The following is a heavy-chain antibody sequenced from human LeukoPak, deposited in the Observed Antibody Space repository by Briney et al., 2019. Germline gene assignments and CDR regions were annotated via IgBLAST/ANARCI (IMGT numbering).Heavy chain of an antibody. CDR3: ARGRHDITVPVAIGRHLDY. J-gene: IGHJ4*02. V-gene: IGHV4-34*01. Sequence: SETLSLTCVVYGGSFSGYYWSRIRQPPGNGLEWIGEISHTGSTNYNPSLKSRVTISVDTSKNHFSLKLSSVTAADTGVYYCARGRHDITVPVAIGRHLDYWGQGTLVTVSS. CDR1: GGSFSGYY. CDR2: ISHTGST. D-gene: IGHD2-2*01.